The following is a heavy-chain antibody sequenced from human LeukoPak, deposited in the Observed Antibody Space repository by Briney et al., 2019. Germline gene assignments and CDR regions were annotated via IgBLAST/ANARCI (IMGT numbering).Heavy chain of an antibody. D-gene: IGHD1-26*01. J-gene: IGHJ4*02. Sequence: GGSLRLSCAASGFTISSYEMNWVRQAPGKGLEWISYIHSSGSTVYYADSVKGRFTISRDNAKNSLYLQMNSLRAEDTAVYYCVRDKSGCCFDYWGQGTLVTVSS. CDR3: VRDKSGCCFDY. V-gene: IGHV3-48*03. CDR1: GFTISSYE. CDR2: IHSSGSTV.